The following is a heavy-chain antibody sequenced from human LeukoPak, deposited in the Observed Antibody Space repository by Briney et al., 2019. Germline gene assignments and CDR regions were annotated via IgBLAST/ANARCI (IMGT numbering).Heavy chain of an antibody. Sequence: GGSLRLSCAASGFTFSSYAMHWVRQAPGKGLEWVAVISYDGSNKYYADSVKGRFTISRDNSKNTLYLQMNSLRAEDTAVYYCAKGSKVFDYWGQGTLVTVSS. V-gene: IGHV3-30*04. CDR2: ISYDGSNK. CDR1: GFTFSSYA. D-gene: IGHD3-10*01. J-gene: IGHJ4*02. CDR3: AKGSKVFDY.